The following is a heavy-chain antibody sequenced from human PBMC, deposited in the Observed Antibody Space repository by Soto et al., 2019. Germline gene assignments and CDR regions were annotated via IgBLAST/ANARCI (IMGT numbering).Heavy chain of an antibody. Sequence: KPSETLSLTCTVSGGSVSSGSYYWSWIRQPPGKGLEWIGYIYYSGSTNYNPSLKSRVTISVDTSKNQFSLKLSSVTAADTAVYYCARSGGLAAAGYHSDYWGQGTLVTVSS. CDR1: GGSVSSGSYY. V-gene: IGHV4-61*01. CDR3: ARSGGLAAAGYHSDY. J-gene: IGHJ4*02. D-gene: IGHD6-13*01. CDR2: IYYSGST.